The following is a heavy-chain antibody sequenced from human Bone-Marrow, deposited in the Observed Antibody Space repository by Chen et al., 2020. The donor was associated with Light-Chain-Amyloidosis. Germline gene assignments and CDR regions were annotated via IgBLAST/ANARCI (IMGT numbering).Heavy chain of an antibody. Sequence: QVQLQQWGAGLLKPSETLSLTCAVYGGSFSGYYWSWIRQPPGKGLEWIGEINHSGSTNYNPSLNSRVTISVDTSKNQFSLKLSSVTAADTAVYYCARGSPIVVVPAAQEVGAFDIWGQGTMVTVSS. V-gene: IGHV4-34*01. CDR2: INHSGST. CDR3: ARGSPIVVVPAAQEVGAFDI. D-gene: IGHD2-2*01. J-gene: IGHJ3*02. CDR1: GGSFSGYY.